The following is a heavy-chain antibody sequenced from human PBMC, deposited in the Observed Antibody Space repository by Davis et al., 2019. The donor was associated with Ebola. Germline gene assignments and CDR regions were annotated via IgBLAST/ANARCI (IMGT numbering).Heavy chain of an antibody. D-gene: IGHD5-12*01. CDR1: GFTFSSYG. V-gene: IGHV3-33*06. J-gene: IGHJ4*02. CDR2: IWYDGSNK. CDR3: AKSLHDGYDYGAFDQ. Sequence: PGGSLRLSCAASGFTFSSYGMHWVRQAPGKGLEWVAVIWYDGSNKYYADSVKGRFTISRDNSKNTLYLQMNCLRAEDTAIVYCAKSLHDGYDYGAFDQWGQGTLVTVSS.